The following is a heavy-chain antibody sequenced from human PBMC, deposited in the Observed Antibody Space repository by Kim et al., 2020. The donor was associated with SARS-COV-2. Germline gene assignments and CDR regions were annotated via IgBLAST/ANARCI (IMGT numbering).Heavy chain of an antibody. CDR2: IIPSSGGT. CDR1: GYSITGYQ. D-gene: IGHD7-27*01. CDR3: AGDHNLGADY. V-gene: IGHV1-2*05. J-gene: IGHJ4*02. Sequence: ASVKVSCKASGYSITGYQMHWVRQAPGQGLEWMGRIIPSSGGTDYAQKFQGRVAMTRDTPISTAYMELSRLTSDDTGVYYCAGDHNLGADYLGQGTPGTVSP.